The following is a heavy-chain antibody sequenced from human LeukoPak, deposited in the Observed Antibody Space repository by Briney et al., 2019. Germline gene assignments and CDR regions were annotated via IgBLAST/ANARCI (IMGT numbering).Heavy chain of an antibody. D-gene: IGHD3-22*01. CDR1: GGSISSYY. J-gene: IGHJ4*02. CDR2: IYYSGST. V-gene: IGHV4-59*01. CDR3: AKGVVVSGAYYFDY. Sequence: SETLSLTCTVSGGSISSYYWSWIRQPPGKGLEWIGYIYYSGSTNYNPSLKSRVTISVDTSKNQFSLKLSSVTAADTAVYYCAKGVVVSGAYYFDYWGQGTLVTVSS.